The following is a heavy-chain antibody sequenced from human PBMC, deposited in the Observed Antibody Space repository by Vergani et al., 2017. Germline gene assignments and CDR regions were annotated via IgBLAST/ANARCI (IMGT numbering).Heavy chain of an antibody. J-gene: IGHJ4*02. CDR2: ISGHGDRT. D-gene: IGHD2/OR15-2a*01. CDR1: GFTFSNSA. Sequence: EVHLLESGGGQVEAGGSLRLSCVASGFTFSNSAMSWVRQTSGKGLGWVSAISGHGDRTYYADSVKGRFTISRDNSKNTVYLQMNSVKAEDRCTYYCARKERSNTAPFVGDWGQVTLVTV. V-gene: IGHV3-23*01. CDR3: ARKERSNTAPFVGD.